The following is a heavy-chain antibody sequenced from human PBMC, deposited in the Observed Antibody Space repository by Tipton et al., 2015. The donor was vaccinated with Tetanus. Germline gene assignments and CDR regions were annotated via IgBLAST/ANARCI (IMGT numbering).Heavy chain of an antibody. CDR1: GGSFSGYY. V-gene: IGHV4-34*01. D-gene: IGHD5-18*01. J-gene: IGHJ4*02. Sequence: TLSLTCAVYGGSFSGYYWSWIRQPPGKGLEWIGEINHSGSTNYNPSLKSRVTISVDTSKNQFSLKLSSVTAADTAVYYCASVDTAMGEDYWGQGTLVTVSS. CDR3: ASVDTAMGEDY. CDR2: INHSGST.